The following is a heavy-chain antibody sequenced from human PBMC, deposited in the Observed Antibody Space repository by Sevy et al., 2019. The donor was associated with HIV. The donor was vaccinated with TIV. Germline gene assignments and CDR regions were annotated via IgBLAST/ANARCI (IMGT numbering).Heavy chain of an antibody. CDR1: GFTFTDYY. D-gene: IGHD3-10*01. Sequence: ASVKVSCKASGFTFTDYYIHWVRQAPGQGLEWMGWINANDGYTNYAQEFQGRDTMSRDTSISTAYMELSRLRSGDTAVYYCARLTISLNDTIYGLGVWGQGTTVTVSS. CDR3: ARLTISLNDTIYGLGV. CDR2: INANDGYT. V-gene: IGHV1-2*02. J-gene: IGHJ6*02.